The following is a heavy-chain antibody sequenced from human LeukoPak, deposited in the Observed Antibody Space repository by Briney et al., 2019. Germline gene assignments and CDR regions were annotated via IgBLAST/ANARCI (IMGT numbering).Heavy chain of an antibody. V-gene: IGHV3-23*01. CDR2: LSGSGSGAT. CDR1: GFTFSSYA. D-gene: IGHD6-13*01. CDR3: AKDRAAGAYYYMDV. Sequence: PGGSLRPSCAGSGFTFSSYAMTWVRQAPGKGLEWVSALSGSGSGATYYADSVKGRFTISRDNSKNTLYLQMNSLRAEDTALYYCAKDRAAGAYYYMDVWGKGTTVTVSS. J-gene: IGHJ6*03.